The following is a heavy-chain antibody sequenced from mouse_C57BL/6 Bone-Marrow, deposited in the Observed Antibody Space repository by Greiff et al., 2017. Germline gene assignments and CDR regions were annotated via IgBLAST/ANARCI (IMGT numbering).Heavy chain of an antibody. D-gene: IGHD2-3*01. V-gene: IGHV1-59*01. CDR3: ASAGDCYFC. J-gene: IGHJ2*01. Sequence: QVQLQQSGAALVRPGTSVKLSCKASGYTFTSYWLHWVKQRPGQGLEWIGVIDPPDSYTNYNQKFKGKATLTVDTSSSTASMQLSSLTSEDTAVYYCASAGDCYFCWGEGSTLTDSS. CDR2: IDPPDSYT. CDR1: GYTFTSYW.